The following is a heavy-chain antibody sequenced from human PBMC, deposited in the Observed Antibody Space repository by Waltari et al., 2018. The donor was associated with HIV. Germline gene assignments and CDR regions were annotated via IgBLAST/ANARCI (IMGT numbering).Heavy chain of an antibody. V-gene: IGHV4-34*01. CDR2: INHSGST. D-gene: IGHD2-2*01. CDR1: GGSFSGYY. Sequence: QVQLQQWGAGLLKPSETLSLTCAVYGGSFSGYYWSWIRQPPGKGLEWIGEINHSGSTNYNPSLKSRVTISVDTSKNQFSLKLSSVTAADTAVYYCARDRCSSTSCPTGYFDYWGQG. J-gene: IGHJ4*02. CDR3: ARDRCSSTSCPTGYFDY.